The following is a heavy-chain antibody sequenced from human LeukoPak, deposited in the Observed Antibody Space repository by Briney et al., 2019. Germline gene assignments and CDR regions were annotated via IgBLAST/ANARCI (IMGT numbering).Heavy chain of an antibody. CDR2: ISGSGGGT. J-gene: IGHJ4*02. D-gene: IGHD3-10*01. CDR3: AKSGPGWDFDY. V-gene: IGHV3-23*01. CDR1: GFTFSSYA. Sequence: PGGSLRLSCAASGFTFSSYAMNWVRQAPGKGLEWVSAISGSGGGTFYVDSVKGRFTISRDNSKNTLYLQMNSLRAEDTAVYYCAKSGPGWDFDYWGQGTLVTVSS.